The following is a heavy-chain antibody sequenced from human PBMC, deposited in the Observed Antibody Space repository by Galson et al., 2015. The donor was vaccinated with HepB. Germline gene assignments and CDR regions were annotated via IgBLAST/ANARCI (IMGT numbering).Heavy chain of an antibody. CDR3: ARDAYNSGWPSPTYFDS. Sequence: SLRLSCAASGFIFSDSNMAWVRQNPGKGLEWVSSISSLSGNGYYRDSVKGRFTVSRDNAKKSLYLQMNSLRAEDTGVYYCARDAYNSGWPSPTYFDSWGLGTLVTVSP. J-gene: IGHJ4*02. CDR1: GFIFSDSN. D-gene: IGHD5-12*01. CDR2: ISSLSGNG. V-gene: IGHV3-21*01.